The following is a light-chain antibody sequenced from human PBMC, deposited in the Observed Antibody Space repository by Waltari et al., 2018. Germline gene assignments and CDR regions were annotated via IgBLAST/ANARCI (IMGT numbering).Light chain of an antibody. V-gene: IGKV1-39*01. Sequence: DIQMTQSPSSLSASVGDRLTITCLASQNIDGFLHWYQPKTGKAPKLLIYAASTLQSGVSSRFTGSGSGTYFTLSITSLQPEDVATYYCQQSYSTPLYSFGQGTKLEIK. CDR2: AAS. CDR3: QQSYSTPLYS. J-gene: IGKJ2*01. CDR1: QNIDGF.